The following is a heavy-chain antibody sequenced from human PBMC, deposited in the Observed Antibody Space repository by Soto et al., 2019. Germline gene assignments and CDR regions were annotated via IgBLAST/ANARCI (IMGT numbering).Heavy chain of an antibody. D-gene: IGHD3-10*01. CDR2: IYWDDDK. J-gene: IGHJ4*02. CDR3: ARLLWFGELLWYFDY. V-gene: IGHV2-5*02. CDR1: GFSLSTSGVG. Sequence: SGPTLVNPTQTLTLTCTFSGFSLSTSGVGVGWIRQPPGKALEWLALIYWDDDKRYSPSLKSRLTITKDTSKNQVVLTMTNMDPVDTATYYCARLLWFGELLWYFDYWGQGTLVTVSS.